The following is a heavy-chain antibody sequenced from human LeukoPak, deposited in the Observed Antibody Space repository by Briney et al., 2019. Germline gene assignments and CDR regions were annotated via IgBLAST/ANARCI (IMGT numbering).Heavy chain of an antibody. J-gene: IGHJ4*02. CDR1: GFTFNNFA. V-gene: IGHV3-23*01. D-gene: IGHD4-23*01. CDR2: ISGSGGST. Sequence: GGSLRLSCAASGFTFNNFAMSWVRQAPGKGLEWVSAISGSGGSTYYADSVKGRFTISRDNSKNTLYLQMNSLRAEDTAVYYCARDYGGSSPFDFWGQGTLVTVSS. CDR3: ARDYGGSSPFDF.